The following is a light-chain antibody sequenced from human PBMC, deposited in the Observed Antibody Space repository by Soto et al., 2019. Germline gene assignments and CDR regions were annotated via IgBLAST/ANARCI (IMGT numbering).Light chain of an antibody. J-gene: IGKJ2*01. V-gene: IGKV3-20*01. CDR1: QSVTGSY. CDR3: QQYGSSPPAFT. CDR2: GAS. Sequence: EIVLTQSPGTLSLSPGERATLSCRASQSVTGSYLAWYQQKPGQAPRLLIYGASTRATGIPDRFSGSGSGTDFTLTISRLEPEDFAVYYCQQYGSSPPAFTFGQGTKLEI.